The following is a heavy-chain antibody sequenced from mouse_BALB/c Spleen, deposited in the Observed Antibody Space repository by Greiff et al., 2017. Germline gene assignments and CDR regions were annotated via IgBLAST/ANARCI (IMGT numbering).Heavy chain of an antibody. J-gene: IGHJ1*01. CDR3: ARRGLRPYWYFDV. Sequence: VQRVESGPGLVQPSQSLSITCTVSGFSLTSYGVHWVRQSPGKGLEWLGVIWSGGSTDYNAAFISRLSISKDNSKSQVFFKMNSLQANDTAIYYCARRGLRPYWYFDVWGAGTTVTVSS. D-gene: IGHD2-4*01. CDR2: IWSGGST. CDR1: GFSLTSYG. V-gene: IGHV2-2*02.